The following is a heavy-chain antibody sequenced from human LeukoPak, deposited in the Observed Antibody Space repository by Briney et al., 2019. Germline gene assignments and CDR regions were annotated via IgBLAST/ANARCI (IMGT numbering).Heavy chain of an antibody. Sequence: PGGSLRLSCTASGFTFSTYAMSWVRQAPGKGLEWVSSISPSGGNTYYADSVKGRYTISRDNSKNTVYLQMNSLTAEDTAVYYCAKGARNTAPDYWGQGILVTVSS. CDR3: AKGARNTAPDY. CDR1: GFTFSTYA. D-gene: IGHD5-18*01. J-gene: IGHJ4*02. CDR2: ISPSGGNT. V-gene: IGHV3-23*01.